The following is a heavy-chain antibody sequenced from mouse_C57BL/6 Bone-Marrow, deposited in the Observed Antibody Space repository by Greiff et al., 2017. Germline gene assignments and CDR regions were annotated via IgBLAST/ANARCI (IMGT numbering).Heavy chain of an antibody. D-gene: IGHD3-1*01. CDR1: GFSFTSYG. CDR3: AKLGLSYAMDY. Sequence: QVQLKESGPGLVAPSQRLSITCTVSGFSFTSYGVDWVRQPPGKGVEWLGVIWGGGSTNYNSALLSRLSISKDNSKSQVFLKMNRLQTDDTAMYYCAKLGLSYAMDYWGQGTSITVSS. CDR2: IWGGGST. V-gene: IGHV2-9*01. J-gene: IGHJ4*01.